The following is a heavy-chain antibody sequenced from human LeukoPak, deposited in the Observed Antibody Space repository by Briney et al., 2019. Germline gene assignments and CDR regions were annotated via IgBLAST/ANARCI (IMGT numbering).Heavy chain of an antibody. D-gene: IGHD2-15*01. CDR2: INHSGST. V-gene: IGHV4-4*02. J-gene: IGHJ4*02. CDR1: GGSITITNW. Sequence: SETLSLTCAVSGGSITITNWWTWVRPPPGKGLEWIGEINHSGSTNYNPSLKSRVTISVDTSKNQFSLKLSSVTAADTAVYYCARIYCSGGSCYWLFDYWGQGTLVTVSS. CDR3: ARIYCSGGSCYWLFDY.